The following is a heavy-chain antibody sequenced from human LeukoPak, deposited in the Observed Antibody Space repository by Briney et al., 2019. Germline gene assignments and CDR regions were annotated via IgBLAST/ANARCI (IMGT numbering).Heavy chain of an antibody. J-gene: IGHJ4*02. V-gene: IGHV7-4-1*01. CDR2: INTNTGNP. D-gene: IGHD2-2*01. CDR1: GYTFTSYA. CDR3: ATYCSSTNCPLGFDY. Sequence: ASVKVSCKASGYTFTSYAMNWVRQAPGQGLEWMGWINTNTGNPTYAQGFTGRFVFSLGTSVSTAYLQICSLKAEDTAVYYCATYCSSTNCPLGFDYWGQGTLVTVSS.